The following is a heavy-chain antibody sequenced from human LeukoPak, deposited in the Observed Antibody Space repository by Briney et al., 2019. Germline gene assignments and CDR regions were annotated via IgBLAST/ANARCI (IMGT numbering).Heavy chain of an antibody. CDR2: INPHTGGT. Sequence: ASVKVSCKASGYTFTGDYMHWVRQAPGQGLEWMGWINPHTGGTNYAQKFQGRVTMTRDTSITTAYLDLSSLRSDDTAIYYCARGGDAYINNWFDPWGQGTLVTVSS. CDR3: ARGGDAYINNWFDP. CDR1: GYTFTGDY. V-gene: IGHV1-2*02. D-gene: IGHD5-24*01. J-gene: IGHJ5*02.